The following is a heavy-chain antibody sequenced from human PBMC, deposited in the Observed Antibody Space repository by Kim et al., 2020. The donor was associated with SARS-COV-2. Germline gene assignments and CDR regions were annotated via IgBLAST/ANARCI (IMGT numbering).Heavy chain of an antibody. CDR3: ARDLKPAYSHAWDF. J-gene: IGHJ4*02. CDR2: IWSDGKNK. CDR1: GFKFKTFG. Sequence: GGSLRLSCAASGFKFKTFGMHWVRQAPGKGLEWVAIIWSDGKNKYYSDSVKGRFTISRDNSKDTLYLQMNSLRVEDTAVYYCARDLKPAYSHAWDFWGQGALVSVSS. V-gene: IGHV3-33*01. D-gene: IGHD3-16*01.